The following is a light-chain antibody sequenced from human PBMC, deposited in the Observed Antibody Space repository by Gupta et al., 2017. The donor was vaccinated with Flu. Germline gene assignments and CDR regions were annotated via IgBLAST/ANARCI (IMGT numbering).Light chain of an antibody. CDR2: KVS. Sequence: VTISSAGSTANIGSKYVSWYQRLPGKASKLIIYKVSQRPSGIPDRFSGSKSGKSASLAISGLQSEDEADYYCAAWANTISGHVVFGGGTKLTVL. CDR1: TANIGSKY. V-gene: IGLV1-47*01. CDR3: AAWANTISGHVV. J-gene: IGLJ2*01.